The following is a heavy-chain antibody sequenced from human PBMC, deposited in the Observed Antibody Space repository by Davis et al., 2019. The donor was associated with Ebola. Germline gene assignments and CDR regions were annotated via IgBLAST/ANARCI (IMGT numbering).Heavy chain of an antibody. Sequence: GGSLRLSCAASGFTFSSYAMHWVRQAPGKGLEWVAVISYDGSNNYYADSVKGRFTISRDNSKNTLYLQMNSLRAEDTAVYYCAKDGGIAVAGLLKYWGQGTLVTVSS. CDR1: GFTFSSYA. V-gene: IGHV3-30*04. CDR2: ISYDGSNN. D-gene: IGHD6-19*01. CDR3: AKDGGIAVAGLLKY. J-gene: IGHJ4*02.